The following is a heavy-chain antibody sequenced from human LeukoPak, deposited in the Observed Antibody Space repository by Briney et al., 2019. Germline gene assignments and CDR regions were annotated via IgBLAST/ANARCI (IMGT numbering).Heavy chain of an antibody. D-gene: IGHD3-9*01. V-gene: IGHV1-24*01. Sequence: GASVKVSCKVSGYTLTELSMHWVRQAPGKGLEWMGGFDPEDGETIYAQKFQGRVTMTVDTSTDTAYMELSSLRSEDTAVYYCATGKYDDILTGYKGDYYGMDVWGKGTTVTVSS. J-gene: IGHJ6*04. CDR1: GYTLTELS. CDR3: ATGKYDDILTGYKGDYYGMDV. CDR2: FDPEDGET.